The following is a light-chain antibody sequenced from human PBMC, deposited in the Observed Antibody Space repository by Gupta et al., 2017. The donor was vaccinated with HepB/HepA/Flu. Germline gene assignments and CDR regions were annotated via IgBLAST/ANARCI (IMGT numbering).Light chain of an antibody. CDR1: NIETKS. CDR3: QVWDNNSDHVV. J-gene: IGLJ2*01. Sequence: SYVLTQPPSVSVAPGKTARITCGGNNIETKSVQWYQQKPGQAPILVVYDDVDRPSGIPERFSGSNSGNTATLTVSRVEAGDEADFYCQVWDNNSDHVVFGGGTKLTVL. V-gene: IGLV3-21*03. CDR2: DDV.